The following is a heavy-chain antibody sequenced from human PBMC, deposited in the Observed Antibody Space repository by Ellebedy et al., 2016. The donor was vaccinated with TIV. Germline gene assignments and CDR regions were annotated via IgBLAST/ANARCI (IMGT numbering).Heavy chain of an antibody. V-gene: IGHV4-59*01. D-gene: IGHD6-13*01. CDR1: GGSISSYY. CDR3: ARGTYSNSWYFDH. J-gene: IGHJ4*02. Sequence: MPSETLSLTCTVSGGSISSYYWSWIRQPPGKGLEWIGYIHHSGSTNCNPPLKSRVTMSVDTSKNQFSLRLDSVTTADTAVYYCARGTYSNSWYFDHWGQGTLVTVSS. CDR2: IHHSGST.